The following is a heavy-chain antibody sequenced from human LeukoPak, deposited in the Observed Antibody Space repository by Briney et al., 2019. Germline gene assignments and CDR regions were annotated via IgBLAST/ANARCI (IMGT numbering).Heavy chain of an antibody. CDR2: ISSSSSYI. J-gene: IGHJ4*02. Sequence: TGGSLRLSCAASGFTFSSYSMNWVRQAPGKGLEWVSSISSSSSYIYYADSVKGRFTISRDNAKNPLYLQMNSLRAEDTAVYYCARGRRVYYDSSGYYGDYWGQGTLVTVSS. CDR3: ARGRRVYYDSSGYYGDY. V-gene: IGHV3-21*01. D-gene: IGHD3-22*01. CDR1: GFTFSSYS.